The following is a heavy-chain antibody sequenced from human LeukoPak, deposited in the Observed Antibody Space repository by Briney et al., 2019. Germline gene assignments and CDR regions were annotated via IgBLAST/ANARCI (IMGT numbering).Heavy chain of an antibody. CDR3: ARDYDYYFDS. Sequence: GGSLRLSCAASGFSFSGYGMPWVRQAPGKGLEWVAVIWYDGSKKYYADSVKGRFTISRDSSKNTVYLQMNSLRAEDTAVYYCARDYDYYFDSWGQGILVTVSS. CDR1: GFSFSGYG. J-gene: IGHJ4*02. V-gene: IGHV3-33*01. CDR2: IWYDGSKK. D-gene: IGHD3-16*01.